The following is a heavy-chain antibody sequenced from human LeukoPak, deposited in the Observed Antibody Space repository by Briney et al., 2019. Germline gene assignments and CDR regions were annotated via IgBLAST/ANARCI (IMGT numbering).Heavy chain of an antibody. Sequence: PSETLSLTCTVSGGSISSYYWSWIRQPPGKGLEWIGYIYYSGSTNYDRSLKSQVTISVDTSKNQFSLKLSSVTAADTAVYYCASIDYAFSVFDYWGQGTLVTVSS. CDR1: GGSISSYY. D-gene: IGHD4-17*01. CDR3: ASIDYAFSVFDY. CDR2: IYYSGST. J-gene: IGHJ4*02. V-gene: IGHV4-59*01.